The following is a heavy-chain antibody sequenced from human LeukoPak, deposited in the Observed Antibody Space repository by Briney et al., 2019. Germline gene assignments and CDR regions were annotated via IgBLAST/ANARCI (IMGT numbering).Heavy chain of an antibody. Sequence: SETLSLTCAVYGGSFSGYYWSWIRQPPGKGLEWIGEINHSGSTNYNPSLKSRVTISVDTSKNQFSLKLSSVTAADTAAYYCARGPYSSSWLFDYWGQGTLVTVSS. V-gene: IGHV4-34*01. CDR2: INHSGST. CDR1: GGSFSGYY. D-gene: IGHD6-13*01. CDR3: ARGPYSSSWLFDY. J-gene: IGHJ4*02.